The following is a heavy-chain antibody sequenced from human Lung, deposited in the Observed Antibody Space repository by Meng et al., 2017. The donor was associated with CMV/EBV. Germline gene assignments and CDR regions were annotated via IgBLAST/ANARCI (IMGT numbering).Heavy chain of an antibody. CDR1: GYTFSTYT. J-gene: IGHJ5*02. Sequence: VQLGQAGSKWKNPAASVKVSCKPSGYTFSTYTINGVRPAPGRGLECMGWISTNPGTPTYTQGFTGRFVFSMDTSVSTANQQISSLKAEDTAVYYCARGGNFDPWGQGTLVTVSS. CDR3: ARGGNFDP. D-gene: IGHD2/OR15-2a*01. V-gene: IGHV7-4-1*02. CDR2: ISTNPGTP.